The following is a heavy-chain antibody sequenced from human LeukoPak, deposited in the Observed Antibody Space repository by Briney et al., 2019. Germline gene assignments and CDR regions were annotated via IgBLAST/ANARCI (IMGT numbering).Heavy chain of an antibody. CDR2: ISAYNGNT. D-gene: IGHD6-13*01. CDR1: GYTFTSYG. V-gene: IGHV1-18*01. J-gene: IGHJ4*02. Sequence: ASVKVSCKASGYTFTSYGISWVRQAPGQGLEWMGWISAYNGNTNYAQKLQGRVTMTTDTSTSTAYMELRSLRSDDTAVYYCAGDRPWRQQLVGIDYWGQGTLVTVSS. CDR3: AGDRPWRQQLVGIDY.